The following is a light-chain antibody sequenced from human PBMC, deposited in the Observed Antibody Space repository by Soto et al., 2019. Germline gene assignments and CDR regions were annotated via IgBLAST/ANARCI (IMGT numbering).Light chain of an antibody. Sequence: QPVLTQPASVSGSPGQSITISCTGTSSDVGAYNYVSWYQQHPGKAPNLMIYEVSNRPSGVSNRFSGSKSGNTASLTISGLQAEDEADYYCSSYTTNNTRVFGGGTKLTVL. J-gene: IGLJ3*02. CDR3: SSYTTNNTRV. CDR2: EVS. V-gene: IGLV2-14*01. CDR1: SSDVGAYNY.